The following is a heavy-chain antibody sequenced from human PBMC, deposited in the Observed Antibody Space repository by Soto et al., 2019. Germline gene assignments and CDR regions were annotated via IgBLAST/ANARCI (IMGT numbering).Heavy chain of an antibody. V-gene: IGHV3-30-3*01. CDR3: ARPILSHSSSWYSDYYYYCGMDV. J-gene: IGHJ6*02. Sequence: QVQLVESGGGVVQPGRSLRLSCAASGFTFSSYAMHWVRQAPGKGLEWVAVISYDGSNKYYADSVKGRFTISRDNSKNTLYLPMNSLRAEDTAVYYCARPILSHSSSWYSDYYYYCGMDVWGQGTTVTVSS. CDR2: ISYDGSNK. D-gene: IGHD6-13*01. CDR1: GFTFSSYA.